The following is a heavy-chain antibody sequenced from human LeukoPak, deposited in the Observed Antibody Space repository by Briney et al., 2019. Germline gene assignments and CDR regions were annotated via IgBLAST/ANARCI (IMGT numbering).Heavy chain of an antibody. CDR2: IGASGGNT. D-gene: IGHD5-24*01. CDR3: AKDRIKDGYNDY. V-gene: IGHV3-23*01. Sequence: GGSLRLSCAPSGFTFTNYAMSWVRQAPGKGLEWVSAIGASGGNTYHAGSVKGRFTISRDNSKNMLYLQMNSLRAEDTAVYYCAKDRIKDGYNDYWGQGILVTVSS. J-gene: IGHJ4*02. CDR1: GFTFTNYA.